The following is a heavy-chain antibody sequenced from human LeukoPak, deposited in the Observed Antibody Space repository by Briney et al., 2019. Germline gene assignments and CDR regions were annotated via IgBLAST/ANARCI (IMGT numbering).Heavy chain of an antibody. D-gene: IGHD6-6*01. Sequence: PSETLSLTCAVSGGSISSGGYSWSWIRQPPGKGLEWIGYIYHSGSTYYNPSLKSRVIISVDRSKNQFSLKLSSVTAADTAVYYCARGEASSSSSWFDPWGQGTLVTVSS. J-gene: IGHJ5*02. CDR2: IYHSGST. CDR3: ARGEASSSSSWFDP. CDR1: GGSISSGGYS. V-gene: IGHV4-30-2*01.